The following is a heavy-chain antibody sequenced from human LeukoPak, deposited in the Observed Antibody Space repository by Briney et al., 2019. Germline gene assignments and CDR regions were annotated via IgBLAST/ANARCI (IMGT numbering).Heavy chain of an antibody. J-gene: IGHJ6*02. Sequence: ASVTVSCTASGGTFSSYAISWVRQAPGQGLEWMGGIIPIFGTANYAQKFQGRVTITADESTSTAYMELSSLRSEDTAVYYCARARAAYTLYYGMDVWGQGTTVTVSS. CDR2: IIPIFGTA. CDR1: GGTFSSYA. D-gene: IGHD2-15*01. V-gene: IGHV1-69*13. CDR3: ARARAAYTLYYGMDV.